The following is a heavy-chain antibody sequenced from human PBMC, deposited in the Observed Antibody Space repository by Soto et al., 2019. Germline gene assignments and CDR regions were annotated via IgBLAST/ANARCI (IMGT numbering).Heavy chain of an antibody. V-gene: IGHV1-69*01. D-gene: IGHD6-6*01. CDR1: GGTFTNYV. J-gene: IGHJ5*02. Sequence: QVQLVQSGAEXRKPGSSVKVSCKISGGTFTNYVISWLRQAPGQGLEWMGGLIPIFGAANLAQKFQGRVTITADESTSTVNMELSSLTSEDTAVYYCARGRSSPNFDPWGQGTLVTVSS. CDR2: LIPIFGAA. CDR3: ARGRSSPNFDP.